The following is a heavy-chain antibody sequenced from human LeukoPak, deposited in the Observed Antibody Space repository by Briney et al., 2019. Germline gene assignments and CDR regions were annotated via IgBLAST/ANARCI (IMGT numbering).Heavy chain of an antibody. CDR3: AKSRLSGINDAFDI. D-gene: IGHD3-3*01. CDR1: GLTFINFG. J-gene: IGHJ3*02. CDR2: ISGSAVIT. Sequence: PGGSLRLSCAASGLTFINFGMTWVRQAPGKGLEWVSAISGSAVITFYADSVKGRFTIPRDNSKNTLYLQMNSLRAEDTALYYCAKSRLSGINDAFDIWGQGTMVTVSS. V-gene: IGHV3-23*01.